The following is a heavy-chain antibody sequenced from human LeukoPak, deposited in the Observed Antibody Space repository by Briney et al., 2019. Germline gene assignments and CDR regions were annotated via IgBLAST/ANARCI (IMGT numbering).Heavy chain of an antibody. Sequence: PGGSLRLSCAASGFTVSSNYMSWVRQAPGKGLEWVSVIYSGGSTYYADSVKGRFTISRDNSKNTLYLQMNSLRAEDTAVYYCAREDRYSSGFDAFDIWGQGTMVTVSS. J-gene: IGHJ3*02. CDR3: AREDRYSSGFDAFDI. D-gene: IGHD6-19*01. V-gene: IGHV3-66*01. CDR2: IYSGGST. CDR1: GFTVSSNY.